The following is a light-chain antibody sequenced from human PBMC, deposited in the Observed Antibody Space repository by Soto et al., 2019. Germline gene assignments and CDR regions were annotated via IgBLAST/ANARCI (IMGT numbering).Light chain of an antibody. CDR3: QQGT. J-gene: IGKJ5*01. V-gene: IGKV1-5*03. Sequence: DIQMTQSPSTLSASVGDRVTITCRASQSISSWLAWYQQKPGKAPKLLIYKGSSLESGVPSRFSGSGSGTEFTLTISSLQPDDFATYYCQQGTFGQGTRLEIK. CDR2: KGS. CDR1: QSISSW.